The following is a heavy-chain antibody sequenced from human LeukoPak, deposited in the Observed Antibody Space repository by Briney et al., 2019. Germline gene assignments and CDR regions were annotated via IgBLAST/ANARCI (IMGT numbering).Heavy chain of an antibody. V-gene: IGHV3-48*01. D-gene: IGHD6-19*01. CDR1: GFIFGGYT. CDR3: ASRRSGWPNDAFDI. CDR2: ISPSGENK. J-gene: IGHJ3*02. Sequence: GGSLRLSCAGSGFIFGGYTMNWVRQAPGKGLEWLSYISPSGENKLYADSVRGRFSISRDNAKNSAYLQMDSLRAEDTAVYYCASRRSGWPNDAFDIWGQGTKVTVTS.